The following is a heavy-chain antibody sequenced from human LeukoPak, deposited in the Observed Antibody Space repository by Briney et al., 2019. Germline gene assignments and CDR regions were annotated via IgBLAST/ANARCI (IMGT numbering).Heavy chain of an antibody. D-gene: IGHD3-9*01. Sequence: SETLSLTCAVNGGSFSGFYWTWIRQSPGGGLEWIGEIIHTGKTNYKPSLSGRVTISLDTSKHQFSLKLSSVTAADTAVYYCARVLGSQGDILTGRESNWFDPWGQGTLVTVSS. CDR1: GGSFSGFY. J-gene: IGHJ5*02. CDR3: ARVLGSQGDILTGRESNWFDP. CDR2: IIHTGKT. V-gene: IGHV4-34*12.